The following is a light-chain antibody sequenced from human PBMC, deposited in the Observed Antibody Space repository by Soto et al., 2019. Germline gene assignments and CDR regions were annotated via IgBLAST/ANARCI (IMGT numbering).Light chain of an antibody. CDR3: CSYAGRYTYV. Sequence: QSVLHDPRSVAGAPGHSVTISCTGTSSDVGGYNYFSWYQQHPGKAPKLMIYDVSKRPSGVPDRFSGSKSGNTASLTISGLQAEDEADYYCCSYAGRYTYVFGTGTKVTVL. V-gene: IGLV2-11*01. CDR1: SSDVGGYNY. CDR2: DVS. J-gene: IGLJ1*01.